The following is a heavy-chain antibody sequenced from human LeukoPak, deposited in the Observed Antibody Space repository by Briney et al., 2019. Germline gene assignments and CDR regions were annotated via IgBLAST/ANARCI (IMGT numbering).Heavy chain of an antibody. J-gene: IGHJ3*02. CDR1: GFTFSSYS. D-gene: IGHD3-3*01. CDR2: ISSSSSYI. CDR3: ARDLYDFWSGHGAFDI. V-gene: IGHV3-21*01. Sequence: GGSLRLSCAASGFTFSSYSMNWVRQAPGKGLEWVSSISSSSSYIYYANSVKGRFTISRDNAKNSLYLQMNSLRAEDTAVYYCARDLYDFWSGHGAFDIWGQGTMVTVSS.